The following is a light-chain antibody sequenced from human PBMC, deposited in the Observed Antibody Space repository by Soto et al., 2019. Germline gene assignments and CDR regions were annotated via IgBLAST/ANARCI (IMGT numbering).Light chain of an antibody. J-gene: IGKJ1*01. Sequence: DVVMTQSPLSLPVTLGQPASISCRSSQSLVYSDGNTYLSWFQQGPGQSPRRLIYQVSNRDSGVPDRFSGSGSGTDFTLNISRVEAEDVGIYYCMKGSRWPKTFGQGTKVDIK. CDR3: MKGSRWPKT. CDR2: QVS. V-gene: IGKV2-30*01. CDR1: QSLVYSDGNTY.